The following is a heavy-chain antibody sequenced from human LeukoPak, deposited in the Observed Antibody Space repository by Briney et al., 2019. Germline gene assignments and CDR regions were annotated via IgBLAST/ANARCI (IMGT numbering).Heavy chain of an antibody. CDR3: ARLRSRGYYGSGSYSDY. J-gene: IGHJ4*02. D-gene: IGHD3-10*01. V-gene: IGHV4-39*01. Sequence: PSETLSLTCTVSGGSISSSSYYWGWIRQPPGKGLEWIGSIYYSGSTYYNPSLKSRVTISVDTSKNQFSLTLSSVTAADTAVYYCARLRSRGYYGSGSYSDYWGQGTLVTVSS. CDR2: IYYSGST. CDR1: GGSISSSSYY.